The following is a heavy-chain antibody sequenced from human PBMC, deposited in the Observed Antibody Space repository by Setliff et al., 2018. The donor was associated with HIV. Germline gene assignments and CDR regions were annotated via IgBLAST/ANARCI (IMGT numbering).Heavy chain of an antibody. J-gene: IGHJ3*02. CDR3: ARDTGWKIDI. D-gene: IGHD1-1*01. Sequence: GGSLRLSCAASGFTFSSYAMHWVRLRPGKGLEWVASISGSGTYTHYADSVRGRFTISRDNAKSSLYLQMNSLRAEDTAVYYCARDTGWKIDIWGQGTMVTVSS. V-gene: IGHV3-21*04. CDR1: GFTFSSYA. CDR2: ISGSGTYT.